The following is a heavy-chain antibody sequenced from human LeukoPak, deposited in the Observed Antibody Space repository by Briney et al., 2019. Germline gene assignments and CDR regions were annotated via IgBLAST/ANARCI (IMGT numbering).Heavy chain of an antibody. CDR2: INHSGST. V-gene: IGHV4-34*01. J-gene: IGHJ4*02. D-gene: IGHD3-16*02. CDR1: GGSFSGYY. CDR3: ARGVGGQNYVGGSYLYEFAY. Sequence: PSETLSLTCAVYGGSFSGYYWSWIRQPPGKGLEWIGEINHSGSTNYNPSLKSRVTISVDTSKNQFSLKLSSVTAADPAVYYCARGVGGQNYVGGSYLYEFAYWGQGPRVTVSS.